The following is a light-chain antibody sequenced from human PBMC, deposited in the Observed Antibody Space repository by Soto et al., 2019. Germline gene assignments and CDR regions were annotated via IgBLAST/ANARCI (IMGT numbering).Light chain of an antibody. V-gene: IGKV1-17*01. CDR3: LQHYSGPST. J-gene: IGKJ4*01. CDR1: QGIGND. CDR2: AAS. Sequence: DIQMTQSPSSLSASVGDRVTITCRASQGIGNDLTWYQHKLGKAPERLVTAASTVRSGVPSRFSGSGSVTESKLTISSLQPDDRATDYCLQHYSGPSTFGGGTQVEI.